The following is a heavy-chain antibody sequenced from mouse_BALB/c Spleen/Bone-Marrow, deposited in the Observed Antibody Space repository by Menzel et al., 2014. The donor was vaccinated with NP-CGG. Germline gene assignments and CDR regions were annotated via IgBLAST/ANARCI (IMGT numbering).Heavy chain of an antibody. CDR3: ARRAGGWYFDV. CDR2: IYPYNGGT. CDR1: GYTFTDYN. J-gene: IGHJ1*01. V-gene: IGHV1S29*02. D-gene: IGHD3-1*01. Sequence: VQLQQSGPELVKPGASVKISCKASGYTFTDYNMHWVKQSHGKSLEWIGYIYPYNGGTGYNQKFKSKATLTVDNSPSTAYMELRSLTSEDSAVYYCARRAGGWYFDVWGAGTTVTVSS.